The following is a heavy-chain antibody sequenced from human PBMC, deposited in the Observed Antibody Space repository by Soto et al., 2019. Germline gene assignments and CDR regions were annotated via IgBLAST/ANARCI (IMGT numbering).Heavy chain of an antibody. J-gene: IGHJ4*02. CDR1: GYTFSSYG. V-gene: IGHV1-18*01. D-gene: IGHD6-19*01. CDR3: ARTVAGYFDY. Sequence: ASVKVSCKASGYTFSSYGISWVRQAPGQGPEWMGWISAYNGNTNYAQKLQGSVTMTTDTSTSTAYMELRSLTSDDTAVYYCARTVAGYFDYWGQGTLVTVSS. CDR2: ISAYNGNT.